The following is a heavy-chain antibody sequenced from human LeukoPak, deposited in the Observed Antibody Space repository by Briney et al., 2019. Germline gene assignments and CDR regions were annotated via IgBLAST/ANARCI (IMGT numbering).Heavy chain of an antibody. CDR1: GGSINGYY. CDR3: ARDGAQPGMDV. D-gene: IGHD3-10*01. V-gene: IGHV4-59*12. Sequence: PSETLSLTCTVSGGSINGYYWTWIRQSPGKGLEWIGYVYYSGSTYYNPSLKSRVTISVDTSKNQFSLKLSSVTAADTAVYYCARDGAQPGMDVWGQGTTVTVSS. CDR2: VYYSGST. J-gene: IGHJ6*02.